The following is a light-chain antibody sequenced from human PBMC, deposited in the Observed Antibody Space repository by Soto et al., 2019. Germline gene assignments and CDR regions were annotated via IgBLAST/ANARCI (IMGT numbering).Light chain of an antibody. V-gene: IGKV1-5*01. CDR1: QSVTNW. CDR2: DAS. CDR3: QQYTTYPYT. J-gene: IGKJ2*01. Sequence: DIPMTQSPSTLSASVGDRVTITCWASQSVTNWLAWYQQKPGKAPNLLIYDASRLQSGIPSRFSGSGSGTEFTLTISSLQPDDFATYYCQQYTTYPYTFGQGTKLEIK.